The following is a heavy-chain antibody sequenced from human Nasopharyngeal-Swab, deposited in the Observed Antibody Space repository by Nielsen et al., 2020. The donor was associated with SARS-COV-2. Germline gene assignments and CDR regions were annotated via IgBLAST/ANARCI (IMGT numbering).Heavy chain of an antibody. CDR3: ANRRLEGIDV. Sequence: ASVKVSCNASGYTFTTYNVHWVRQAPGQGLEWMGRINPSGGDTGYAQKFQGRVTMTRDTSTSTVYMEVSSLRSEDTAVYYCANRRLEGIDVWGQGTTVTVSS. CDR1: GYTFTTYN. CDR2: INPSGGDT. D-gene: IGHD1-1*01. J-gene: IGHJ6*02. V-gene: IGHV1-46*01.